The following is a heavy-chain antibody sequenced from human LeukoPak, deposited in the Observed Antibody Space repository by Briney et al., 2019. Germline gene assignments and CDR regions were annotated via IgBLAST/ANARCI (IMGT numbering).Heavy chain of an antibody. D-gene: IGHD2-15*01. CDR3: ARDLILGVVTTIPLFDY. J-gene: IGHJ4*02. Sequence: ASVKVSCKASGYTFTGYYMHWVRQAPGQGLEWMGWINPNSGGTNYAQKFQGRVTMTRDTSISTAYMELSRLRSDDTAVYYCARDLILGVVTTIPLFDYWGQGTLVTVSS. V-gene: IGHV1-2*02. CDR2: INPNSGGT. CDR1: GYTFTGYY.